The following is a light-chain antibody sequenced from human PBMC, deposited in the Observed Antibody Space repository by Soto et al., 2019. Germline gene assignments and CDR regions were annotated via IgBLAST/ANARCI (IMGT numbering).Light chain of an antibody. V-gene: IGKV2-28*01. CDR3: MQALQSPPWT. CDR1: QSLLYTNGYNY. J-gene: IGKJ1*01. CDR2: LGS. Sequence: DIVMTQSPLSLPVTPGETASISCRSSQSLLYTNGYNYLDWYVQKPGQAPQLLIYLGSSRASGVPDRFSASGSGTDFTLKISRVEAEDVGVYYCMQALQSPPWTFGQGTKVEIQ.